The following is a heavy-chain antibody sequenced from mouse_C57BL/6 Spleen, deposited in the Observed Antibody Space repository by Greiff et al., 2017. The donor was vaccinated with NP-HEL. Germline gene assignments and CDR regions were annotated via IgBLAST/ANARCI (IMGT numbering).Heavy chain of an antibody. J-gene: IGHJ1*03. CDR3: ARGVYDGYYWYFDV. V-gene: IGHV1-18*01. CDR2: INPNNGGT. CDR1: GYTFTDYN. Sequence: EVKLVESGPELVKPGASVKIPCKASGYTFTDYNMDWVKQSYGKSLEWIGDINPNNGGTIYNQKFKGKATLTVDKSSSTAYMELRSLTSEDTAVYYCARGVYDGYYWYFDVWGTGTTVTVSS. D-gene: IGHD2-3*01.